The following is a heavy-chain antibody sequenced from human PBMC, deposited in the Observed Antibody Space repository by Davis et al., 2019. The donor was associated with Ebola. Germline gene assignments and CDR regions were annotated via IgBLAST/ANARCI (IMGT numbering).Heavy chain of an antibody. D-gene: IGHD3-10*01. Sequence: GESLKISCAASGFTFSSYAMHWVRQAPGKGLEWVAVISYDGSNKYYADSVKGRFTISRDNSKNTLYLQMNSLRAEDTAVYYCAKWDYGSRSLGDYWGQGTLVTVSS. CDR2: ISYDGSNK. CDR3: AKWDYGSRSLGDY. CDR1: GFTFSSYA. V-gene: IGHV3-30-3*02. J-gene: IGHJ4*02.